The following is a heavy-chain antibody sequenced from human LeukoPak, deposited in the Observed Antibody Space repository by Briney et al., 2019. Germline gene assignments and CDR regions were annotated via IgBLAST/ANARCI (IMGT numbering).Heavy chain of an antibody. D-gene: IGHD2-2*01. CDR2: INHSGST. Sequence: SETLSLTCAVYGGSFSGYYWSWIRQPPGKGLEWIGEINHSGSTNYNPSLKSRVTISVDTSKNQFSLKLSSVTAADTAVYYCARLGCSSTSCLFDYWGQGTLVTVSS. V-gene: IGHV4-34*01. CDR1: GGSFSGYY. CDR3: ARLGCSSTSCLFDY. J-gene: IGHJ4*02.